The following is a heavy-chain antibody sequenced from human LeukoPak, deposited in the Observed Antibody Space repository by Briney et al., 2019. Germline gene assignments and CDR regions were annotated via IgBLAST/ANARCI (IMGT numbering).Heavy chain of an antibody. CDR3: VADGRDGNNQYFYY. V-gene: IGHV3-64D*06. CDR1: GFTFSISV. J-gene: IGHJ4*02. D-gene: IGHD5-24*01. CDR2: ISGNGVTT. Sequence: GGSLRLSCSASGFTFSISVMHWVRQAPGKGLQYLSVISGNGVTTSYADSAKGRFTVSRDNFKNTVYLQMSRLRAEDTAVYNCVADGRDGNNQYFYYWGQGTLVTVSS.